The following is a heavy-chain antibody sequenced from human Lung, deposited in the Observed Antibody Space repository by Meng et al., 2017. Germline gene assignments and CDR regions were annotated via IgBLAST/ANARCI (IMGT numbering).Heavy chain of an antibody. J-gene: IGHJ4*02. CDR1: GFTFSTHA. CDR2: ISYDGSYK. D-gene: IGHD2/OR15-2a*01. Sequence: VQLVGSGGGVVQPGRSLRLSCATSGFTFSTHAMHWVRQAPGKGLEWVAIISYDGSYKYYADSVQGRFTISRDNSKNTLYLQMNSLTTEDTAVYYCARDLGRETYFFDYWGQGTLVTVSS. CDR3: ARDLGRETYFFDY. V-gene: IGHV3-30*01.